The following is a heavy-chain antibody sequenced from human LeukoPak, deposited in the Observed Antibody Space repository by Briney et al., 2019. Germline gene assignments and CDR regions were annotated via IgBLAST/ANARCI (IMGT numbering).Heavy chain of an antibody. V-gene: IGHV4-38-2*01. CDR2: IYHSGST. J-gene: IGHJ4*02. D-gene: IGHD5-12*01. Sequence: PSETLSLTCGVSGGSFSGYYWGWIRQPPGKGLEWIGSIYHSGSTYYNPSLKSRVTISVDTSKNQFSLKLSSVTAADTAVYYCASFRGYDPSFDYWGQGTLVTVSS. CDR3: ASFRGYDPSFDY. CDR1: GGSFSGYY.